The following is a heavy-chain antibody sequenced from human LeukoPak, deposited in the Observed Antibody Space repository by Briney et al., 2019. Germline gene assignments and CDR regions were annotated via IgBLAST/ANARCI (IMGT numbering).Heavy chain of an antibody. CDR3: ARRMYGSSFNY. J-gene: IGHJ4*02. D-gene: IGHD6-6*01. CDR1: GGSISSYY. V-gene: IGHV4-59*08. Sequence: PSETLSLTCTVSGGSISSYYWSWIRQPPGKGLEWIGYIYYSVSTNYNPSLKSRVTISVDTSKNPFSLKLTSVTAADTAVYYCARRMYGSSFNYWGQGTLVTVSS. CDR2: IYYSVST.